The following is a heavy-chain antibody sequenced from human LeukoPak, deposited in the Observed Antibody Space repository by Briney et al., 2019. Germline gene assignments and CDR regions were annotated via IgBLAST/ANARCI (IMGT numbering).Heavy chain of an antibody. D-gene: IGHD6-13*01. CDR2: INPNSGGT. J-gene: IGHJ4*02. CDR1: GYTFTGYY. Sequence: GASVNVSCKASGYTFTGYYMHWVRQAPGQGLEWMGWINPNSGGTNYAQKFQGRVTMTRDTSISTAYMELSRLRSDDTAVYYCARGDIAAAGQRYYYFDYWGQGTLATVSS. CDR3: ARGDIAAAGQRYYYFDY. V-gene: IGHV1-2*02.